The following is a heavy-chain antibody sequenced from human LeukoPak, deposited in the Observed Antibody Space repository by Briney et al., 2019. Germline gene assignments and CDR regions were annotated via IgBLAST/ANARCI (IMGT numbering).Heavy chain of an antibody. CDR1: GASTSAYY. J-gene: IGHJ3*01. Sequence: SETLSLTCTVSGASTSAYYWSWIRQPPGKGLEWIGYSYSGGNANYNPSLKSRVAISIDTSENQFSLRLTSVTAADTAVYFCAHSKRGGGYYINAFAVWGQGALVTISS. D-gene: IGHD1-26*01. CDR3: AHSKRGGGYYINAFAV. V-gene: IGHV4-59*01. CDR2: SYSGGNA.